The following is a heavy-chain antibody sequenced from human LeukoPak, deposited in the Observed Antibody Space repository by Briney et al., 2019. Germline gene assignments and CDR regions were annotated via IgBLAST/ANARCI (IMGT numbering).Heavy chain of an antibody. Sequence: GGSLRLSCAASGFTFSDYYMSWIRQAPGKGLEWVSYISSSGSTIYYADSVKGRFTISRDNAKYSLYLQMNRLRAEDTAVYYCARDSASLWFGELSGWFAPWGQGTLVTVSS. CDR1: GFTFSDYY. V-gene: IGHV3-11*04. CDR2: ISSSGSTI. D-gene: IGHD3-10*01. CDR3: ARDSASLWFGELSGWFAP. J-gene: IGHJ5*02.